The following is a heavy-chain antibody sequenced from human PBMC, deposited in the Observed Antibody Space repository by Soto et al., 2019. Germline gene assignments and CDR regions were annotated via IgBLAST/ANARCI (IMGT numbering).Heavy chain of an antibody. J-gene: IGHJ6*02. CDR1: GGSFSSSTYY. Sequence: PSETLSLTCTVSGGSFSSSTYYWGWIRRSPGKRLEWIGSINYGGTTYYNPSLKSRISINPDTPKNQFSLQLNSVTPEDTAVYYCVRESYGAFNFYGMDVWGQGTTVTVSS. CDR3: VRESYGAFNFYGMDV. V-gene: IGHV4-39*02. D-gene: IGHD4-17*01. CDR2: INYGGTT.